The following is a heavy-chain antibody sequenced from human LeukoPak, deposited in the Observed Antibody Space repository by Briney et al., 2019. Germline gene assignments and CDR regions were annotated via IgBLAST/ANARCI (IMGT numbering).Heavy chain of an antibody. D-gene: IGHD1-20*01. V-gene: IGHV3-66*03. Sequence: GGSLRLSCAASGFTVSSNYMSWVRQAPGKGLEWVSVIYSCGSTYYADSVKGRFTISRDNSKNTLYLQINSLRAEDTAVYYCARVHNWNRHFDYWGQGTLVTVSS. CDR1: GFTVSSNY. J-gene: IGHJ4*02. CDR2: IYSCGST. CDR3: ARVHNWNRHFDY.